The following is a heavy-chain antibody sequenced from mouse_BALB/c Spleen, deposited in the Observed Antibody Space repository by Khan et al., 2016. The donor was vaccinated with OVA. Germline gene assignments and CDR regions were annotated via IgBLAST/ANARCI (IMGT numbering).Heavy chain of an antibody. CDR2: INPSTGYT. V-gene: IGHV1-7*01. J-gene: IGHJ2*01. D-gene: IGHD1-1*01. CDR3: ARRGQRWYFDV. CDR1: GYTFINYW. Sequence: QVQLKESGAELAKPGASVKMSCKASGYTFINYWILWVKQRPGQGLEWIGYINPSTGYTEYNQNFKDKATLTADKSSSTAYMQLSSLTSEDSAVYYCARRGQRWYFDVWGQGTTLTVSS.